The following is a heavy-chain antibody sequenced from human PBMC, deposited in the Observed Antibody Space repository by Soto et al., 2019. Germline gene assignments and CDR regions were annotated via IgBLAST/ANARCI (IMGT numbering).Heavy chain of an antibody. CDR3: AKDSSSWYGYYYYGMDV. CDR1: GFTFSSYA. D-gene: IGHD6-13*01. V-gene: IGHV3-23*01. CDR2: ISGSGGST. Sequence: GGSLRLSCAASGFTFSSYAMSWVRQAPGKGLEWVSAISGSGGSTYYADSVKGRFTISRDNSKNTLYLQMNSLRAEDTAVYYCAKDSSSWYGYYYYGMDVWGQGTTVTVSS. J-gene: IGHJ6*02.